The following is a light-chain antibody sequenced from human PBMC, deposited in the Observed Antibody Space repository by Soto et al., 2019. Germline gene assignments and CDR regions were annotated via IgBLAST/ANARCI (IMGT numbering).Light chain of an antibody. Sequence: EIVLTQSPCTLSLSPEETATLSCRASQSVSSSYLAWYQQTPVQAPRLLIYAAYSRATGTPDRFSGSGSGTDFALTISRLEPEDFAVYYCQQYSSSPVTFGGETKVEIK. CDR1: QSVSSSY. CDR2: AAY. J-gene: IGKJ4*01. CDR3: QQYSSSPVT. V-gene: IGKV3-20*01.